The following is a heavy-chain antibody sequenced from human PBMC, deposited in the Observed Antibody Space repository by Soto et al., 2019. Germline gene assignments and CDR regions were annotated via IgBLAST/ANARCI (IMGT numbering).Heavy chain of an antibody. D-gene: IGHD3-10*01. CDR2: IYYSGST. CDR3: ARCITMVRGYNYYYYMDV. J-gene: IGHJ6*03. Sequence: QVELQESGPGLVKRSQTLSLTCTVSGGSISSGGYYWSWIREHPGKGLEWIGYIYYSGSTYYNPSLKSRVTISVDTSKNQFSLKLSSVTAPDTAVYYCARCITMVRGYNYYYYMDVWGKGTTVTVSS. V-gene: IGHV4-31*03. CDR1: GGSISSGGYY.